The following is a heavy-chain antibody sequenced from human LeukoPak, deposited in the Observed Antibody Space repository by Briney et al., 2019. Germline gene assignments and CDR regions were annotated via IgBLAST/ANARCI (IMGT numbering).Heavy chain of an antibody. D-gene: IGHD6-6*01. CDR3: ASAGLSSSIDY. CDR1: VYSISSGYY. Sequence: SDTLSLTCTVSVYSISSGYYWGWIRQPPGKGLEWIESIYHSGSTYHNPSLKSRVTMSVETSKNQFYLKVSSVTAGETAVYYCASAGLSSSIDYWGQGTLVTVSS. J-gene: IGHJ4*02. CDR2: IYHSGST. V-gene: IGHV4-38-2*02.